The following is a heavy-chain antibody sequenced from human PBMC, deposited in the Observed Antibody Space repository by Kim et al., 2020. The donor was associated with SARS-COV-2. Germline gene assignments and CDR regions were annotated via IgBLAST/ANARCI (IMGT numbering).Heavy chain of an antibody. J-gene: IGHJ5*02. CDR2: IYYSGST. CDR1: GGSISSSSYY. CDR3: ARVFDYDILTGYSNLIGVGGPSNWFDP. V-gene: IGHV4-39*07. D-gene: IGHD3-9*01. Sequence: SETLSLTCTVSGGSISSSSYYWGWIRQPPGKGLEWIGSIYYSGSTYYNPSLKSRVTISVDTSKNQFSLKLSSVTAADTAVYYCARVFDYDILTGYSNLIGVGGPSNWFDPWGQGTLVTVSS.